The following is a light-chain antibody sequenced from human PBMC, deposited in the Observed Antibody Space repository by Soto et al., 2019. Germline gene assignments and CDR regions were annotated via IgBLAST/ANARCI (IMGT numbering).Light chain of an antibody. CDR1: QSISSNY. CDR3: QQYGSSPLT. J-gene: IGKJ1*01. V-gene: IGKV3-20*01. CDR2: GAS. Sequence: EIVLTQSPGTLSMSPGERATLSCRASQSISSNYLAWYQQKPGQAPRLLIYGASSRATGIPDRFSGSGSGTDFTLTISRVEAEDCAVYYCQQYGSSPLTFGQAAKVEFK.